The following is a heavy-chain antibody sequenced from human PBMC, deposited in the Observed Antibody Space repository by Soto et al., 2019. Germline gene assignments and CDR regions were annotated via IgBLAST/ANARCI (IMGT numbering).Heavy chain of an antibody. CDR1: GFTFSSYA. Sequence: EVQLLESGGGLVQPGGSLRLSCAASGFTFSSYAMSWVRQAPGKGLEWVSAISGSGGSTYYADSVKGRFTISRDNAKNTLYLQMNSLRDEDTAVYYCAKTSMITFGGVIPWGTYFDYWGQGTLVTVSS. CDR2: ISGSGGST. CDR3: AKTSMITFGGVIPWGTYFDY. D-gene: IGHD3-16*02. J-gene: IGHJ4*02. V-gene: IGHV3-23*01.